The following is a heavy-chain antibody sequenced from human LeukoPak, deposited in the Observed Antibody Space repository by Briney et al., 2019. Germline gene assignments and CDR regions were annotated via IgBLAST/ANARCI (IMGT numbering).Heavy chain of an antibody. Sequence: GGSLRLSCAASGFTLSSYGMHWVRQAPGKGLEWVAFIRYDGSNKYYADSVKGRFTISRDNSKNTLYLQMNSLRAEDTAVYYCAKDLPDYYGSGSPPDYWGQGTLVTVSS. V-gene: IGHV3-30*02. J-gene: IGHJ4*02. D-gene: IGHD3-10*01. CDR1: GFTLSSYG. CDR2: IRYDGSNK. CDR3: AKDLPDYYGSGSPPDY.